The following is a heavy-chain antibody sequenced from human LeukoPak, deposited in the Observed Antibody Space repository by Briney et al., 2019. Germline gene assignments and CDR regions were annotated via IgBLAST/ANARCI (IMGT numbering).Heavy chain of an antibody. CDR2: IYYSGST. V-gene: IGHV4-59*01. CDR3: ARVATASNWFDP. D-gene: IGHD1-26*01. J-gene: IGHJ5*02. CDR1: GGSISSYY. Sequence: SETLSLTCTVSGGSISSYYWSWIRQPPGKGLEWIGYIYYSGSTNYNPSLKSRVTISVDTSKNQFSLELSSVTAADTAVYYCARVATASNWFDPWGQGTLVTVSS.